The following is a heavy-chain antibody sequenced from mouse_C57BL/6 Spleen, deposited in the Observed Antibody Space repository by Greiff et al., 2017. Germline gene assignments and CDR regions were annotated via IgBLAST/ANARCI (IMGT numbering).Heavy chain of an antibody. CDR2: IDPSDSET. D-gene: IGHD1-1*01. CDR3: ARSPSYYYGSSYAMDY. V-gene: IGHV1-52*01. J-gene: IGHJ4*01. Sequence: VQLQQPGAELVRPGSSVKLSCKASGYTFTSYWMHWVKQRPIQGLEWIGNIDPSDSETHYNQKFKDKATLTVDKSSSTAYMQLSSLTSEDCAVYYCARSPSYYYGSSYAMDYWGQGTSVTVSS. CDR1: GYTFTSYW.